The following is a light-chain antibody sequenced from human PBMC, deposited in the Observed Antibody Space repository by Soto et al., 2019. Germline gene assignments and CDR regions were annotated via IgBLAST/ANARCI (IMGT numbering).Light chain of an antibody. Sequence: DIQMTQSPSTLSASVGDRVTITCRASQSMNDWLAWYQQKPGKPPKVLIYDASSLQSGVLSRFSGSGSGTEFTLTIGSLQPDDVATYYCLRYNAFSQTFGQWTKVEI. CDR3: LRYNAFSQT. V-gene: IGKV1-5*01. CDR1: QSMNDW. CDR2: DAS. J-gene: IGKJ1*01.